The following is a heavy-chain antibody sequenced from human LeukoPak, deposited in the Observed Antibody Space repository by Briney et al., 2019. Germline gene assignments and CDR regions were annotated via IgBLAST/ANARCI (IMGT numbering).Heavy chain of an antibody. J-gene: IGHJ4*02. CDR3: ARDCCVDTAAPDY. Sequence: PGGSLRLSCAASGFSFSSYWMSWVRQAPGKGLEWVANIKQDGSEKYYVDSVKGRFTISRDNAKNSLYLQMNSLRAEDTAVYYCARDCCVDTAAPDYWGQGTLVTVSS. CDR1: GFSFSSYW. D-gene: IGHD5-18*01. CDR2: IKQDGSEK. V-gene: IGHV3-7*01.